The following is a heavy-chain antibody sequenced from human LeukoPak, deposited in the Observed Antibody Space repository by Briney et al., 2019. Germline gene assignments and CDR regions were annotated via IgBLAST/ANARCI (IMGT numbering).Heavy chain of an antibody. V-gene: IGHV4-39*07. CDR2: IYYSGNT. D-gene: IGHD3-10*01. CDR3: ARDTYYYGSGALPRYYYYYMDV. J-gene: IGHJ6*03. CDR1: GGSISNYY. Sequence: SETLSLTCTVSGGSISNYYWGWIRQAPGKGLEWIGSIYYSGNTYYNSSLKSRVTISLDTSKNQFSLKLSSVTAADTAVYYCARDTYYYGSGALPRYYYYYMDVWGKGTTVTISS.